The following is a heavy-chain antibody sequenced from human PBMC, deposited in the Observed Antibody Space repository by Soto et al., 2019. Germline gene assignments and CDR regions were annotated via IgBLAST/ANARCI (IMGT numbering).Heavy chain of an antibody. CDR3: AGDLGGWTDY. CDR1: GYTFTSYA. CDR2: INAGNGNT. V-gene: IGHV1-3*01. J-gene: IGHJ4*02. D-gene: IGHD6-19*01. Sequence: QVQLVQSGAEVKKPGASVKVSCKASGYTFTSYAMHWVRQAPGQRLEWMGWINAGNGNTKYSQKFQGRVTITRDTSASTADMELSSLRSEDTTVYYCAGDLGGWTDYWGQGTLVTVSS.